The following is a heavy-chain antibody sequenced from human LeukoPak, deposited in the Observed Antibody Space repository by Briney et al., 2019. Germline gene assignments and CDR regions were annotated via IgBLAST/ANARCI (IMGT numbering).Heavy chain of an antibody. J-gene: IGHJ4*02. V-gene: IGHV3-74*01. CDR1: GFTFDYYW. CDR2: IDTDGSNT. Sequence: GGSLRLSCAASGFTFDYYWMHWVRQAPGKGLMWVSRIDTDGSNTHYADSVKGRFTISRDNAKNTLYLQMDGLRVEDTAVYYCVVWGEDRSGHRFDFWGQGTLVTVSS. CDR3: VVWGEDRSGHRFDF. D-gene: IGHD3-22*01.